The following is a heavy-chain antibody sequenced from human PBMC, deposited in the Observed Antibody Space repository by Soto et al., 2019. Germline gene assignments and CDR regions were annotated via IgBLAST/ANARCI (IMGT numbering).Heavy chain of an antibody. Sequence: ASVKVSCKASGYTFTGYYMHWVRQVPGQGLEWMGWINPNSGGTNYAQKFQGRVTITRDTSASTAYMELSSLRSEDTAVYYCARVYYDILTGSSKYYFDYWGQGTLVTVSS. V-gene: IGHV1-2*02. CDR3: ARVYYDILTGSSKYYFDY. J-gene: IGHJ4*02. CDR1: GYTFTGYY. CDR2: INPNSGGT. D-gene: IGHD3-9*01.